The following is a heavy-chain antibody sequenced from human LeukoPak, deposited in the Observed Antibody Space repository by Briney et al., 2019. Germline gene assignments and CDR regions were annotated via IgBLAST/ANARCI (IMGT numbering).Heavy chain of an antibody. CDR2: INPNSGGT. J-gene: IGHJ4*02. CDR1: GYTFTGYY. V-gene: IGHV1-2*02. CDR3: ARLTDILTGYGD. Sequence: ASVKVSCKASGYTFTGYYMHWVRQAPGQGLEWMGWINPNSGGTNYAQKFQGRVTMTRDTSISTAYMELSRLRSDDTAVYYCARLTDILTGYGDWGQGTLVTVSS. D-gene: IGHD3-9*01.